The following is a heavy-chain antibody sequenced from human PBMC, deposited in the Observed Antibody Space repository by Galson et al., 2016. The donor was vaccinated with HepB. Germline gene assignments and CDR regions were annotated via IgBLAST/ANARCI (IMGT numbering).Heavy chain of an antibody. V-gene: IGHV4-31*03. Sequence: TLSLTCTVSGGSISSGGYYWSWIRQHPGKGLEWIGYIYDSVSTYYNPSLKSRVTISLDTSKNQFSLSLRSVTAADTAVYYCAGVNSGYEFSFFGYWGQGTLVTVSS. CDR2: IYDSVST. CDR3: AGVNSGYEFSFFGY. J-gene: IGHJ4*02. CDR1: GGSISSGGYY. D-gene: IGHD5-12*01.